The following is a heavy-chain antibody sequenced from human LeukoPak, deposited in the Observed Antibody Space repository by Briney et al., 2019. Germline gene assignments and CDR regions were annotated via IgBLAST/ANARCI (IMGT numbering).Heavy chain of an antibody. CDR1: GFTFSGYA. J-gene: IGHJ4*02. V-gene: IGHV3-23*01. D-gene: IGHD6-13*01. Sequence: QSGGSLRLSCAASGFTFSGYAMSWVRQAPGKGLEWVSAISGSGDSTYYGDSVKGRFTISRDNSKNTLYLQMNSLRAEDTAVYYCAKTRPLDSSSWSHGDYWGQGTLVTVSS. CDR3: AKTRPLDSSSWSHGDY. CDR2: ISGSGDST.